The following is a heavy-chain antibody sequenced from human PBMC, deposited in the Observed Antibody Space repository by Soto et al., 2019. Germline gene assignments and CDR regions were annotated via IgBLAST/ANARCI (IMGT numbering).Heavy chain of an antibody. V-gene: IGHV2-70*11. J-gene: IGHJ4*02. Sequence: SGPTLVNPTQTLTLTCTFSGFSLSTSGMCVSWIRQPPGKALEWLARIDWDDDKYYSTSLKTRLTISKDTSKNQVVLTMTNMDPVDTATYYCARTDSGSWAKEFDYWGQGTLVTVSS. D-gene: IGHD6-13*01. CDR2: IDWDDDK. CDR3: ARTDSGSWAKEFDY. CDR1: GFSLSTSGMC.